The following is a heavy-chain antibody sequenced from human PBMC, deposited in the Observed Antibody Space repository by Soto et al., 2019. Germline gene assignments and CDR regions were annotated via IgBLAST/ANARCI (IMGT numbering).Heavy chain of an antibody. Sequence: EVQLLESGGDLVQPGGSLRLSCVASGFTFNNFAMNWVRQAPGKGLEWVSGISGSGGSTYYADPVKGRFTASRDNSKNTLYLQMNGLRVEDTAVYYCARDPVANYYDSSGQDYWGQGTLVTVSS. CDR1: GFTFNNFA. J-gene: IGHJ4*02. D-gene: IGHD3-22*01. CDR2: ISGSGGST. CDR3: ARDPVANYYDSSGQDY. V-gene: IGHV3-23*01.